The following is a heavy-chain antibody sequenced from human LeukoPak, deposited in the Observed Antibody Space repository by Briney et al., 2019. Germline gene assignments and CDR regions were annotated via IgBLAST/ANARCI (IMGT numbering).Heavy chain of an antibody. CDR3: ARDRGYYGSGSIDY. CDR1: GGSISSGSYY. D-gene: IGHD3-10*01. V-gene: IGHV4-61*02. Sequence: SETLSLTCTVSGGSISSGSYYWSWIRQPAGKGLEWIGRIYTSGSTNYNPSLKSRVTISVDTSKNQFSLKLSSVTAADTAVYYCARDRGYYGSGSIDYWGQGTLVTVSS. J-gene: IGHJ4*02. CDR2: IYTSGST.